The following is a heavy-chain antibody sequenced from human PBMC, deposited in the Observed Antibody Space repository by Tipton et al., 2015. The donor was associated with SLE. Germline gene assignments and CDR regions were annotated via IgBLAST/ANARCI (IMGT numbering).Heavy chain of an antibody. CDR3: AGEVGDDAFDI. CDR2: IYYSGST. CDR1: GGPISSYY. D-gene: IGHD1-26*01. V-gene: IGHV4-59*12. Sequence: TLSLTCTVSGGPISSYYWSWIRQPPGKGLEWIGYIYYSGSTNYNPSLKSRVTISVDTSKNQFSLKLSAVTAADTAVYYCAGEVGDDAFDIWGQGTMVAASS. J-gene: IGHJ3*02.